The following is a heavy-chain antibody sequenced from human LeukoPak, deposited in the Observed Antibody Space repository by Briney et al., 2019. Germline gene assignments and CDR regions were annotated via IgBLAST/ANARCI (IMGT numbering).Heavy chain of an antibody. CDR3: ARDPVSNYYDSSGYYPPFDY. D-gene: IGHD3-22*01. V-gene: IGHV5-51*01. CDR2: IYPGDSDT. J-gene: IGHJ4*02. CDR1: GYSFTSYW. Sequence: GESLKISCKGSGYSFTSYWIGWVRQMPGKGLEWMGIIYPGDSDTRYSPSFQGQVTISADKSISTAYLQWSSLRSEDTAVYYCARDPVSNYYDSSGYYPPFDYWGQGTLVTVSS.